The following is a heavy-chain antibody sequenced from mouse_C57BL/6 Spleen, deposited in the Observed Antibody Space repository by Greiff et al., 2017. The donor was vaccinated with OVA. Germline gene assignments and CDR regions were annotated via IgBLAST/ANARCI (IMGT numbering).Heavy chain of an antibody. V-gene: IGHV3-6*01. D-gene: IGHD2-4*01. J-gene: IGHJ1*03. CDR1: GYSITSGYY. CDR2: ISYDGSN. CDR3: ARGPYDYDEDWYFDV. Sequence: ESGPGLVKPSQSLSLTCSVTGYSITSGYYWNWIRQFPGNKLEWMGYISYDGSNNYNPSLKNRISITRDTSKNQFFLKLNSVTTEDTATYYCARGPYDYDEDWYFDVWGTGTTVTVSS.